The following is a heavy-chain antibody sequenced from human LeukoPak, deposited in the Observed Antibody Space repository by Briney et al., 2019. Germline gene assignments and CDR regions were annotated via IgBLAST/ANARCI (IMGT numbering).Heavy chain of an antibody. V-gene: IGHV4-34*01. CDR1: AESFSGYY. D-gene: IGHD5-24*01. J-gene: IGHJ4*02. CDR2: IYHSGST. Sequence: PSETLSLTCAVYAESFSGYYWNWIRQPPGKGLEWIGEIYHSGSTNYNPSLKSRVTISVDKSKNQFSLKLSSVTAADTAVYYCASELRRDGYKSSIWGQGTLVTVSS. CDR3: ASELRRDGYKSSI.